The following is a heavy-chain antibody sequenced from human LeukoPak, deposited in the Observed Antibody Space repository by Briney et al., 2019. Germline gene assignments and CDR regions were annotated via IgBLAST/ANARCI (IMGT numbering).Heavy chain of an antibody. CDR1: GFTFNKCW. V-gene: IGHV3-7*01. Sequence: GGSLRLSCVVSGFTFNKCWMNWVRQAPGKGLEWVAHINPDGRDKYYVDSVKGRFSIYRDNAENSMYLQMNSLRVEDTAVYYCARDRSEYYYYAMDVWGQGTTVTVSS. CDR2: INPDGRDK. J-gene: IGHJ6*02. CDR3: ARDRSEYYYYAMDV. D-gene: IGHD2/OR15-2a*01.